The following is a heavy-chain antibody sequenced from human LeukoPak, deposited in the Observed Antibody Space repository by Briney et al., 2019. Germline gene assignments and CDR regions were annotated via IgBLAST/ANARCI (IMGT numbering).Heavy chain of an antibody. J-gene: IGHJ4*02. V-gene: IGHV3-30-3*01. D-gene: IGHD6-13*01. CDR3: ARAAGPAAGTGPEGY. Sequence: PGGSLRLSCAASGFTFSSYAMHWVRQAPAKGLEWVAVISYDGSNKYYADSVKGRFTISRDNSKNTLYLQMNSLRAEDTAVYYCARAAGPAAGTGPEGYWGQGTLVTVSS. CDR1: GFTFSSYA. CDR2: ISYDGSNK.